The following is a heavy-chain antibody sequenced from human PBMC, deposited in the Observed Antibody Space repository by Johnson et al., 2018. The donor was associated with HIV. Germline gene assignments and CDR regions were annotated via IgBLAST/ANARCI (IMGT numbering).Heavy chain of an antibody. J-gene: IGHJ3*02. CDR3: ARDPLAYDNFWSGSLHAFDI. V-gene: IGHV3-7*01. CDR1: GFTFSSYW. D-gene: IGHD3-3*01. CDR2: IKQDGSEK. Sequence: VQLVESGGGVVQPGRSLRLSCAVSGFTFSSYWMTWVRQAPGKGLEWVANIKQDGSEKYYVDSVKGRFTISRDNAKNSLYLQMNSLRGEDTAVYYCARDPLAYDNFWSGSLHAFDIWGQGTKVTVSS.